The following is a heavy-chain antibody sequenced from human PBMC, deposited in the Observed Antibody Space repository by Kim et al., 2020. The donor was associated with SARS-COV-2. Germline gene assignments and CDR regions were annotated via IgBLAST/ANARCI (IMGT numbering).Heavy chain of an antibody. V-gene: IGHV3-48*02. CDR3: ARDEGAVTTFDY. Sequence: SYADSGKGRFTISRENAKNSLYLQMNSLRDEDTAVYYCARDEGAVTTFDYWGQGTLVTVSS. J-gene: IGHJ4*02. D-gene: IGHD4-17*01.